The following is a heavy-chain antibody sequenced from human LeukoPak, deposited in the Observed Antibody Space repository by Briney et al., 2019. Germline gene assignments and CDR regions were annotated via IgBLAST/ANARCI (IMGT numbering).Heavy chain of an antibody. J-gene: IGHJ4*02. Sequence: GASVKVSCKASGYTFTSYAMDWVRQAPGQGLEWMGWINTNTGNPTYAQGFTGRFVFSLDTSVSTAYLQISSLKPEDTAVYYCARAGYRSAAGCRLWAYWGQGTLVTVSS. CDR2: INTNTGNP. CDR1: GYTFTSYA. D-gene: IGHD2-15*01. V-gene: IGHV7-4-1*02. CDR3: ARAGYRSAAGCRLWAY.